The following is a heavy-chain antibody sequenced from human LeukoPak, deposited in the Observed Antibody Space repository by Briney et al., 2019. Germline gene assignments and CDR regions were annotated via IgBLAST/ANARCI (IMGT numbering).Heavy chain of an antibody. CDR1: GGPFSGYY. Sequence: SETLSLTCAVYGGPFSGYYWTWIRQPPGKGLEWIGEINHSGNINYNPSLKSRLTISVDTSKNQFSLKLSSMTAADTAVYYCARGRRWWGQGALVTVSS. J-gene: IGHJ4*02. V-gene: IGHV4-34*01. CDR3: ARGRRW. D-gene: IGHD5-24*01. CDR2: INHSGNI.